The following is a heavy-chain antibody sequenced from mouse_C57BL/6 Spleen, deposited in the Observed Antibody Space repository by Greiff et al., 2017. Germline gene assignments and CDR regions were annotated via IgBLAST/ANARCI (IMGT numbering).Heavy chain of an antibody. CDR2: IYPGDRDT. D-gene: IGHD1-1*02. CDR3: ARRWEAMDY. J-gene: IGHJ4*01. V-gene: IGHV1-82*01. Sequence: LQESGPELVKPGASVKISCKASGYAFSSSWLNWVKQRPGKGLEWIGRIYPGDRDTNYNGKLKGKATLTADKASSTAYMQLSSLSAEDSAVYFCARRWEAMDYWGQGTSVTVSS. CDR1: GYAFSSSW.